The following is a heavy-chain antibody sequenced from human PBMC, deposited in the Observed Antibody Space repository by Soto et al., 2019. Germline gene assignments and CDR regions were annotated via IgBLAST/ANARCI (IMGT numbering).Heavy chain of an antibody. V-gene: IGHV3-21*06. J-gene: IGHJ4*02. CDR2: ISSTTNYI. Sequence: GGSLRLSCAASGFTFTRYGMNWVRQAPGKGLEWVSSISSTTNYIYYGDSMKGRFTISRDNAKNSLYLEMNSLRAEDTAVYYCARESEDLTSNFDYWGQGTLVTVSS. CDR1: GFTFTRYG. CDR3: ARESEDLTSNFDY.